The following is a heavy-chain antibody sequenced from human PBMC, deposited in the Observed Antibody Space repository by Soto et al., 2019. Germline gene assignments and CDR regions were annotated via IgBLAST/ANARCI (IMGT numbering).Heavy chain of an antibody. V-gene: IGHV3-21*06. J-gene: IGHJ4*02. CDR2: ISSTTNYI. Sequence: GGSLRLSCAASGFTFTRYGMNWVRQAPGKGLEWVSSISSTTNYIYYGDSMKGRFTISRDNAKNSLYLEMNSLRAEDTAVYYCARESEDLTSNFDYWGQGTLVTVSS. CDR1: GFTFTRYG. CDR3: ARESEDLTSNFDY.